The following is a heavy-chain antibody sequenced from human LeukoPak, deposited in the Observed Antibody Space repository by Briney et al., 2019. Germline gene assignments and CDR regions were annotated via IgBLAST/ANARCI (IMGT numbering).Heavy chain of an antibody. V-gene: IGHV3-23*01. J-gene: IGHJ4*02. D-gene: IGHD4-4*01. Sequence: GGSLGLSCAASGFTFSSYAMSWVRQAPGKGLEWVSAINGSDGTTYYADSAKGRFTISRDNSKNTLYLQMNSLRAEDTAVFYCAKVHDDYNAGFDYWGQGTLVTVSS. CDR1: GFTFSSYA. CDR3: AKVHDDYNAGFDY. CDR2: INGSDGTT.